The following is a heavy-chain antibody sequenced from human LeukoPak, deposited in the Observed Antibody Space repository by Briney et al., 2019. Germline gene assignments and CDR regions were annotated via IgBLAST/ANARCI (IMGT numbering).Heavy chain of an antibody. Sequence: GGSLRLSCAASGFTFSSYSMNWLRQAPGQGLEWVSSISSSCSYIYYADSVKGPFTISRDNAKNSLYLQMNSLRAEATALYYWAREQYYDMLPGPGTHDYWGQGTLVTVSS. V-gene: IGHV3-21*01. CDR3: AREQYYDMLPGPGTHDY. D-gene: IGHD3-9*01. J-gene: IGHJ4*02. CDR1: GFTFSSYS. CDR2: ISSSCSYI.